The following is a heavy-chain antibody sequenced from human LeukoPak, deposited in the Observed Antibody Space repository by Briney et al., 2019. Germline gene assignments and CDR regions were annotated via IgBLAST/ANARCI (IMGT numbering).Heavy chain of an antibody. J-gene: IGHJ4*02. CDR1: GFTFSSYA. Sequence: GGSLRLSCAASGFTFSSYAMSWVRQAPGKGLEWVSAISGSGGSTYYADSVKGRFTISRDNSKNTLYLQMNSLRAEDTAVYYGAKGIRSSWDYLSYWGQGTLVTVSS. CDR3: AKGIRSSWDYLSY. V-gene: IGHV3-23*01. CDR2: ISGSGGST. D-gene: IGHD6-13*01.